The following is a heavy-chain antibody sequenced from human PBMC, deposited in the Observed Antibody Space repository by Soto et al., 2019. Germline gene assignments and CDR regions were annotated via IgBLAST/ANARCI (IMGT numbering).Heavy chain of an antibody. D-gene: IGHD5-12*01. V-gene: IGHV5-51*01. Sequence: GESLKISCKGSGYSFTSYWTGWVRQMPGKGLEWMGIIYPGDSDTRYSPSFQGQVTISADKSISTAYLQWSSLKASDTAMYYCARLDYSGYDAYYYGMDVWGQGTTVTVSS. J-gene: IGHJ6*02. CDR1: GYSFTSYW. CDR3: ARLDYSGYDAYYYGMDV. CDR2: IYPGDSDT.